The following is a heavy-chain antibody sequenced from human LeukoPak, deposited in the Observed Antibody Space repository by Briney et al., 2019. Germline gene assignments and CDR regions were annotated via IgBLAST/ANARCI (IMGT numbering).Heavy chain of an antibody. CDR1: GYSFTSHW. CDR2: IYPGDSDT. V-gene: IGHV5-51*01. Sequence: GESLQISCKGSGYSFTSHWIGWVRQMPGKGLEWMGIIYPGDSDTRYSPSFQGQVTISADKSISTAYLQWSSLKASDTAMYYCARTLIPTNSYYYGMDVWGQGTTVTVSS. J-gene: IGHJ6*02. D-gene: IGHD4-23*01. CDR3: ARTLIPTNSYYYGMDV.